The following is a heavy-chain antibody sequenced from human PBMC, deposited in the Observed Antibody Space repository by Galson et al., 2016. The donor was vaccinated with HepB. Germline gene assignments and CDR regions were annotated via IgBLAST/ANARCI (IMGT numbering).Heavy chain of an antibody. Sequence: ETLSLTCTVSGGSISSSSYYWGWIRQPPGKGLEWIGSIYYSGSTYYNPSLKSRVTISVDTSKNQFSLKLNSVTAADTAVYYCARRAATYDSSGYYYGADGDYWGQGTLVTVSS. V-gene: IGHV4-39*01. CDR1: GGSISSSSYY. J-gene: IGHJ4*02. CDR3: ARRAATYDSSGYYYGADGDY. D-gene: IGHD3-22*01. CDR2: IYYSGST.